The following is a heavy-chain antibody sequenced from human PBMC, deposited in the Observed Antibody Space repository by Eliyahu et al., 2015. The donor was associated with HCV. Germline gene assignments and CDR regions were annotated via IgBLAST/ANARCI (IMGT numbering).Heavy chain of an antibody. Sequence: ELQLVESGGGLVQPGGSLRLSCAASGFTFSNYWMHWVRQAPGKGLVWVSCINKDGSSTWYADFVKGRFTISRDNAKNTLYLEMNSLRAEDTAVYYCVRLLDVDYWGQGTLVTVSS. CDR2: INKDGSST. J-gene: IGHJ4*02. V-gene: IGHV3-74*01. D-gene: IGHD2-21*01. CDR3: VRLLDVDY. CDR1: GFTFSNYW.